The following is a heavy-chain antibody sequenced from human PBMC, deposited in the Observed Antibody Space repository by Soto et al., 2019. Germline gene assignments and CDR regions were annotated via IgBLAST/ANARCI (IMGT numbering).Heavy chain of an antibody. Sequence: ASVKVSCKASGYTFTSYGISWVRQAPGQGLEWMGWISAYNGNTNYAQKLQGRVXMTTDTSPSTAYMELRSLRSDDTAVYYCANVIVGDGWFDPWGQGTLVTVSS. CDR1: GYTFTSYG. CDR2: ISAYNGNT. CDR3: ANVIVGDGWFDP. J-gene: IGHJ5*02. V-gene: IGHV1-18*04. D-gene: IGHD1-26*01.